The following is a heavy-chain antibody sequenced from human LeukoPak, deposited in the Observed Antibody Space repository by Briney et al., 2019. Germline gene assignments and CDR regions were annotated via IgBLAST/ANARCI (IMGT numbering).Heavy chain of an antibody. CDR3: ARGGTTVTNGDLDYYYYGMDV. Sequence: PGGSLRLSCAASGFTFSSYEMNWVRQAPGKGLEWVSYISSSGSTIYYADSVKGRFTISRDNAKNSLYLQMNSLRAEDTAVYYCARGGTTVTNGDLDYYYYGMDVWGQGTTVTVSS. CDR2: ISSSGSTI. D-gene: IGHD4-17*01. CDR1: GFTFSSYE. V-gene: IGHV3-48*03. J-gene: IGHJ6*02.